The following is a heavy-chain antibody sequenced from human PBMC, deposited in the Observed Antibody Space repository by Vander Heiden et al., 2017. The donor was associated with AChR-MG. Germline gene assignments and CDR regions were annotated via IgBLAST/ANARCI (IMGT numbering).Heavy chain of an antibody. D-gene: IGHD5-12*01. CDR2: ISYDGSNK. V-gene: IGHV3-30*18. CDR3: AKDRTPTYRMIDY. CDR1: GFTFSSYG. J-gene: IGHJ4*02. Sequence: QVQLVESGGGVVQPGRSLRLSCAASGFTFSSYGMHWVRQAPGKGLEWVAVISYDGSNKYYADAVKGRFTISRDNSKNTLYLQMNSLRAEDTAVYYCAKDRTPTYRMIDYWGQGTLVTVSS.